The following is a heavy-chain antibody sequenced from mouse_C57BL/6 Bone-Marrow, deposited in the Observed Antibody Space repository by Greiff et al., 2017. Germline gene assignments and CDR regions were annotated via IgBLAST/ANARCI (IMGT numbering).Heavy chain of an antibody. Sequence: EVQLQQSGPELVKPGASVKISCKASGYTFTDYYMNWVKQSHGKSLEWIGDINPNNGGTSYNQKFKGKAALTVDKSSSTAYMELRSLTSEDSAVYYCARWVLRYHWYFDVWGTGTTVTVSS. J-gene: IGHJ1*03. CDR2: INPNNGGT. V-gene: IGHV1-26*01. D-gene: IGHD1-1*01. CDR1: GYTFTDYY. CDR3: ARWVLRYHWYFDV.